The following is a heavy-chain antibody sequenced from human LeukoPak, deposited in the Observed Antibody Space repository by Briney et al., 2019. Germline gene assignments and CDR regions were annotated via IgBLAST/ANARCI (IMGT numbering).Heavy chain of an antibody. CDR2: INTNTGNP. CDR1: GYTFTSYA. V-gene: IGHV7-4-1*02. J-gene: IGHJ4*02. CDR3: VRGTPTPGMDY. Sequence: ASVNVSCKASGYTFTSYAMNWVRQAPGQGLEWMGWINTNTGNPTYAQGFTGRFVFSLDTSVSTAYLQITSLKADDTAAYYCVRGTPTPGMDYWGQGTQVTVSS. D-gene: IGHD3-10*01.